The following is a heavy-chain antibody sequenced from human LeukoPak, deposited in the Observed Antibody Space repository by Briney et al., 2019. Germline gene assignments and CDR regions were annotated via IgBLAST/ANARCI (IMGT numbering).Heavy chain of an antibody. V-gene: IGHV4-4*07. CDR2: IYTSGST. J-gene: IGHJ6*02. CDR3: ARVGDYYYYGMDV. Sequence: PSETLSLTCGVSGYSINTGYYWSWIRQPAGKGLEWIGRIYTSGSTNYNPSLKSRVTMSVDTSKNQFSLKLSSVTAADTAVYYCARVGDYYYYGMDVWGQGTTVTVSS. CDR1: GYSINTGYY.